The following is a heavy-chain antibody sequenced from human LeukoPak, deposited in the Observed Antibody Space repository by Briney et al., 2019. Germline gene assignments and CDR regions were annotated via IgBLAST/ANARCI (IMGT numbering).Heavy chain of an antibody. CDR1: GYTLTELS. CDR3: ATWNDFWSGYLDY. D-gene: IGHD3-3*01. J-gene: IGHJ4*02. V-gene: IGHV1-24*01. Sequence: GASVKVSCKVSGYTLTELSMHWVRQAPGKGLEWMGGFEPEDGETIYAQKFQGRVTMTEDTSTDTAYMELSSLRSEDTAVYYCATWNDFWSGYLDYWGQGTLVTVSS. CDR2: FEPEDGET.